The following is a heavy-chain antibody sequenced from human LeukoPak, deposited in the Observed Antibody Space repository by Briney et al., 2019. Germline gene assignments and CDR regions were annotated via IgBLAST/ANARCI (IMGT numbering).Heavy chain of an antibody. D-gene: IGHD2/OR15-2a*01. J-gene: IGHJ5*02. V-gene: IGHV4-31*03. Sequence: SETLSLTCTVSGGSISSGAYYWNWIRQHPGKGLEWIGYIYYSGSTYYNPSLKSRVTMSVDTSKNQFSLKLSSVNAADTAVYYCAREVIEDWFDPWGQGTLVTVSS. CDR2: IYYSGST. CDR1: GGSISSGAYY. CDR3: AREVIEDWFDP.